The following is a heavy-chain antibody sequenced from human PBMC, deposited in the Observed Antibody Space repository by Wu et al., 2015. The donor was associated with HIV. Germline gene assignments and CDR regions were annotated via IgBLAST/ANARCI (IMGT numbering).Heavy chain of an antibody. V-gene: IGHV1-69*05. CDR2: IIPLFATA. D-gene: IGHD5-18*01. CDR1: GGTFSNYA. J-gene: IGHJ4*02. Sequence: QVQLVQSGAEVKKPGSSVKVSCKAFGGTFSNYAINWVRQAPGQGLEWMGGIIPLFATANYAQKFQGRVTITTDESTSTAYMELSSLKSDDTAMYYCAGGGGRTSMDPFDFWGQGTLVTVSS. CDR3: AGGGGRTSMDPFDF.